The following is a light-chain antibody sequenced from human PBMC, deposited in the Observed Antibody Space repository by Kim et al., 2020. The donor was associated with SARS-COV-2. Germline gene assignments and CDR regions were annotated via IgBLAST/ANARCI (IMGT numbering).Light chain of an antibody. CDR3: PHYNSWPYT. CDR2: AAS. V-gene: IGKV3-15*01. Sequence: IQLTQSPSTLSVSLGESATLSCRASQSVRTNLAWYQQKPGKAPRLLISAASTRDTGIPARFSGSGSETEFTLTISSLQSEDVALYFCPHYNSWPYTFGKGTNLDI. J-gene: IGKJ2*01. CDR1: QSVRTN.